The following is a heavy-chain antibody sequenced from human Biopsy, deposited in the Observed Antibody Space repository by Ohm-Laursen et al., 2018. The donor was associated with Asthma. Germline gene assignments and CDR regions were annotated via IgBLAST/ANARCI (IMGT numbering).Heavy chain of an antibody. J-gene: IGHJ4*02. D-gene: IGHD6-19*01. CDR2: ISYDGSSI. Sequence: SLRLSCAAPRFTYEMHWVRQAPGKGLEWVAVISYDGSSIYYADSVKGRFTISRDNSKNTLSLQMNSLTAEGTAVYYCAREGVAGTHIEDWGQGTLATVSS. CDR1: RFTYE. V-gene: IGHV3-30*19. CDR3: AREGVAGTHIED.